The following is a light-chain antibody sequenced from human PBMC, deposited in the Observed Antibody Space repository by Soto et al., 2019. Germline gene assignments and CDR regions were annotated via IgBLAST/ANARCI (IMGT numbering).Light chain of an antibody. CDR1: SRDVVGYNY. CDR2: DVS. CDR3: CSYAGSPRYV. J-gene: IGLJ1*01. Sequence: QSALTQPRSVSGSPGQSVTISCTGTSRDVVGYNYVSWYQQHPGKAPKVMIYDVSEQPSGVPDRFSGSKSGNTASLTISGLQAEDEADYYCCSYAGSPRYVFGTGTKLTVL. V-gene: IGLV2-11*01.